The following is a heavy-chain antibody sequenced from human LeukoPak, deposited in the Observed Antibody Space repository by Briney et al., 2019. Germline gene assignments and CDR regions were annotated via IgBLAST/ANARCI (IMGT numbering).Heavy chain of an antibody. CDR1: GFTFTSYS. D-gene: IGHD6-19*01. CDR3: ARASQWLAFDN. J-gene: IGHJ4*02. CDR2: IYNGDNT. V-gene: IGHV3-66*01. Sequence: GGSLRLSCAASGFTFTSYSINWVRQAPGKGLEWVSVIYNGDNTNYADSVKGRFTISRDNSKNTLYLQMNSLRAEDTAVYFCARASQWLAFDNWGQGTLVTVSS.